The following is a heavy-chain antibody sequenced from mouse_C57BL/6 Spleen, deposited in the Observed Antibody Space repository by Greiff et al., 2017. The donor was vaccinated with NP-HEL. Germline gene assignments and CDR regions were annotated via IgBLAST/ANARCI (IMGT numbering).Heavy chain of an antibody. D-gene: IGHD1-1*01. CDR1: GYTFTSYW. CDR3: ARDYYGSSSQV. CDR2: IDPSDSYT. J-gene: IGHJ1*03. Sequence: QVQLQQPGAELVMPGASVKLSCKASGYTFTSYWMHWVKQRPGQGLEWIGEIDPSDSYTNYNQKFKGKSTLTVDKSSSTAYMQLSSLTSEDSAVYYCARDYYGSSSQVWGTGTTVTVSS. V-gene: IGHV1-69*01.